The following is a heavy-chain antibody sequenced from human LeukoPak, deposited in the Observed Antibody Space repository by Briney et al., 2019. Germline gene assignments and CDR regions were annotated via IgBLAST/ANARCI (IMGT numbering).Heavy chain of an antibody. V-gene: IGHV3-30*02. D-gene: IGHD6-19*01. J-gene: IGHJ4*02. CDR2: IRYDGSNK. CDR3: ARADSSGWYYFDY. CDR1: GFTFSSYG. Sequence: PGGSLRLSCAASGFTFSSYGMHWVRQAPGKGLEWVAFIRYDGSNKYYADSVKGRFTISRDNSKNTLYLQMSSLRAEDTAVYYCARADSSGWYYFDYWGQGTLVTVSS.